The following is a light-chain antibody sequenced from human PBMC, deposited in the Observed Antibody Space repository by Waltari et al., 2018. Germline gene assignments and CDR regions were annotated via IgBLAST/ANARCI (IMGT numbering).Light chain of an antibody. CDR3: QQYYSYPRT. V-gene: IGKV1-8*01. J-gene: IGKJ1*01. Sequence: AIRMTQSPSSFSASKGDRVTIACRANQSISSYLAWYQQKSGEAPKLLIYASSTWQNGVPSRFSGSGSVTDFTLTINCLQPDDFATYYCQQYYSYPRTFGQGTNVEIK. CDR1: QSISSY. CDR2: ASS.